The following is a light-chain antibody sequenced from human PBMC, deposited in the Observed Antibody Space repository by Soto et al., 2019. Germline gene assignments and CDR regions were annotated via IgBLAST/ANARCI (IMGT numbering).Light chain of an antibody. CDR3: QQYGTSPRT. V-gene: IGKV3-20*01. J-gene: IGKJ5*01. CDR1: QSRGSNF. Sequence: EIVLTQSPGTLSLSPGERATLSCKTSQSRGSNFLAWYQLNPGQAPRLFIYGASSRATGIPDRFSGSGSGTDFTLTISRLEPEDFAVYICQQYGTSPRTFGQGTRLEIK. CDR2: GAS.